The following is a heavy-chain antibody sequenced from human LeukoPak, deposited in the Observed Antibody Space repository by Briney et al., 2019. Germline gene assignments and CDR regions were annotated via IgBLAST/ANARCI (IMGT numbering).Heavy chain of an antibody. D-gene: IGHD3-9*01. V-gene: IGHV3-30-3*01. CDR1: GFTFSSYA. J-gene: IGHJ4*02. CDR3: ARAWDFDWLLYNY. Sequence: PGGSLRLSCAASGFTFSSYAMHWVRQAPGKGLEWVAVISYDGSNKYYADSVKGRFTISRDNSKDTLYLQMNSLRAEDTAVYYCARAWDFDWLLYNYWGQGTLVTVSS. CDR2: ISYDGSNK.